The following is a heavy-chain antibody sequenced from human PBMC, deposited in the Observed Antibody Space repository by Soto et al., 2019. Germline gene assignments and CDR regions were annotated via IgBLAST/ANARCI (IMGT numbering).Heavy chain of an antibody. D-gene: IGHD4-17*01. CDR3: ARGVTVTESLYLRYYYYYYMDV. V-gene: IGHV1-8*01. CDR1: GYTFTSYD. Sequence: ASVKVSCKASGYTFTSYDINWVRQATGQGLEWMGWLNPNSGNTGYAQKFQGRVTMTRNTSISTAYMELSSLRSEDTAVYYCARGVTVTESLYLRYYYYYYMDVWGKGTTVTVS. J-gene: IGHJ6*03. CDR2: LNPNSGNT.